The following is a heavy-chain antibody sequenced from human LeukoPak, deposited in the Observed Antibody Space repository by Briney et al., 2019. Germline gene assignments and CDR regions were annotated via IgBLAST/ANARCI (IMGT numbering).Heavy chain of an antibody. Sequence: PGGSLRLSCAASGFTFDDYAMHWVRQAPGKGLEWVSGISWNSGSIGYADSVKGRFTISRDNAKNSLYLQMNSLRAEDTALYYCAKGAYCSSTSCYTWYFDLWGRGTLVTVSS. J-gene: IGHJ2*01. CDR3: AKGAYCSSTSCYTWYFDL. CDR1: GFTFDDYA. CDR2: ISWNSGSI. V-gene: IGHV3-9*01. D-gene: IGHD2-2*02.